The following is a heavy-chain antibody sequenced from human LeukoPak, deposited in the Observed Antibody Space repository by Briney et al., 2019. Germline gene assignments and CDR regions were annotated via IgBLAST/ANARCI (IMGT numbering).Heavy chain of an antibody. CDR2: INPNSGGT. Sequence: ASVKVSCKASGYTFTGYYMHWVRQAPGQGLEWMGRINPNSGGTNYAQKFQGRVTMTRDTSISTAYMELSRLRSDDTAVYYCAAVGYYDFWSGTILDYWDQGTLVTVSS. V-gene: IGHV1-2*06. D-gene: IGHD3-3*01. CDR3: AAVGYYDFWSGTILDY. J-gene: IGHJ4*02. CDR1: GYTFTGYY.